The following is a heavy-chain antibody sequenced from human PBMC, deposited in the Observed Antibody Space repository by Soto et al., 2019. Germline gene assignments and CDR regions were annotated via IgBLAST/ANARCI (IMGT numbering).Heavy chain of an antibody. J-gene: IGHJ6*02. CDR1: GGSISSYY. D-gene: IGHD3-22*01. V-gene: IGHV4-59*01. Sequence: SETLSLTCTVSGGSISSYYWSWIRQPPGKGLEWIGYIYYSGSTNYNPSLKSRVTISVDTSKNQFSLKLSSVTAADTAVYHCARDSYDSSGYGMDVWGQGTTVTVSS. CDR3: ARDSYDSSGYGMDV. CDR2: IYYSGST.